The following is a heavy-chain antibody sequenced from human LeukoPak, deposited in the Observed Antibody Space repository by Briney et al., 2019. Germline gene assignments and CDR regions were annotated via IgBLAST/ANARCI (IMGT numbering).Heavy chain of an antibody. CDR1: GFTFSSYG. J-gene: IGHJ4*02. D-gene: IGHD4-17*01. Sequence: GGSLRLSCTASGFTFSSYGMHWVRQAPGRGLEWVALIWYDGTKKYYVDSVKGRLTVSRDNSKNILYVQMNSLRAEDTAVYYCARDFGDYGVLDHWGQGTLVTVSS. CDR3: ARDFGDYGVLDH. V-gene: IGHV3-33*01. CDR2: IWYDGTKK.